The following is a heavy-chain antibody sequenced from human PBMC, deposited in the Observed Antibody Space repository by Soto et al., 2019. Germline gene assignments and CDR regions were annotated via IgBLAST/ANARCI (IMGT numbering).Heavy chain of an antibody. Sequence: QVQLVESGGGVVQPGRSLRLSCAASGFTFSSYGMHWVRQAPGKGLEWVAVISYAGDYQYYADSVKGRFTISRDNSKNTLYLQMNTLIPEDTAVYFCAKSRGGSSWYEGDSWGQGTLVTVSS. CDR1: GFTFSSYG. V-gene: IGHV3-30*18. CDR2: ISYAGDYQ. J-gene: IGHJ4*02. D-gene: IGHD6-13*01. CDR3: AKSRGGSSWYEGDS.